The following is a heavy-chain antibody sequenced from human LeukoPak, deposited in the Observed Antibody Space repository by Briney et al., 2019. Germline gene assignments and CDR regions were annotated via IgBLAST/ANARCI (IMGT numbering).Heavy chain of an antibody. CDR2: ISYDGSNK. V-gene: IGHV3-30-3*02. J-gene: IGHJ6*02. CDR3: AKQPYSSGPGYYYYGMDV. Sequence: GGSLRLSCAASGFTFSSYAMHWVRQAPGKGLEWVAVISYDGSNKYYADSVKGRFTISRDNSKNTLYLQMNSLRAEDTAVNYCAKQPYSSGPGYYYYGMDVWGQGTTVTVSS. D-gene: IGHD6-19*01. CDR1: GFTFSSYA.